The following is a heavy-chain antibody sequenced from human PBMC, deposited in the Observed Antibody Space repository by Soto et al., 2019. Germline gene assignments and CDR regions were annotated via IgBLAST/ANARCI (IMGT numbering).Heavy chain of an antibody. V-gene: IGHV1-69*01. CDR1: GGTFSSYA. CDR2: MIPIFGTA. Sequence: QVQLVQSGAEVKKPGSSVKVSCKASGGTFSSYAISWVRQAPGQGLEWMGGMIPIFGTANYAQNFQGRVTITADETTSTAYMELSSLRGEDTAVYYCARAPFIAAAGAYYSYYGMDVWGQGTTVTVSS. CDR3: ARAPFIAAAGAYYSYYGMDV. J-gene: IGHJ6*02. D-gene: IGHD6-13*01.